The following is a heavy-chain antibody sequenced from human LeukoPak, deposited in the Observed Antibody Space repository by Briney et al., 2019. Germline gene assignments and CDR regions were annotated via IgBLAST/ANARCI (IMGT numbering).Heavy chain of an antibody. Sequence: GGSLRLSCAASGFTFSSYWMSWVRQAPGKGLEWVSSISGSSSYIYYADSMKGRFTISRDNAKNSLYLQMNSLRAEDTAVYYCARDVDQQLARDYYYYYMDVWGKGTTVTVSS. CDR3: ARDVDQQLARDYYYYYMDV. J-gene: IGHJ6*03. CDR2: ISGSSSYI. V-gene: IGHV3-21*01. CDR1: GFTFSSYW. D-gene: IGHD6-13*01.